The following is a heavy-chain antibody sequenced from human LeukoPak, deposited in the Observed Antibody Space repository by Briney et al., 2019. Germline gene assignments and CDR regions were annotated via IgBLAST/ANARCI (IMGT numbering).Heavy chain of an antibody. V-gene: IGHV3-23*01. CDR2: ISGSGGST. D-gene: IGHD3-10*01. J-gene: IGHJ5*02. CDR3: AKGNHGSNWFDP. CDR1: GFTFSSYA. Sequence: GGSLRLSCAASGFTFSSYAMSWVRQAPGKGLEWVSAISGSGGSTYYADSVKGRFTISRDNSKNTLYLQMNSLRAEDTAVYYFAKGNHGSNWFDPLGQGTLVTGSS.